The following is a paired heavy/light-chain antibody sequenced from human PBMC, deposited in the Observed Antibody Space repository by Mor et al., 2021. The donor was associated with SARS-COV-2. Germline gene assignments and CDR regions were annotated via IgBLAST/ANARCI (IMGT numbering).Light chain of an antibody. CDR3: QQLNSYPRIT. J-gene: IGKJ4*01. CDR1: QGISSY. CDR2: AAS. Sequence: DIQLTQSPSFLSASVGDRVTITCRASQGISSYLAWYQQKPGKAPKLLIYAASTLQSGVPSRFSGSGSGTEFTLTISSLQPEDFATYYCQQLNSYPRITFGGGTKVEIK. V-gene: IGKV1-9*01.
Heavy chain of an antibody. CDR2: IRSKAYGGTT. CDR1: GFTFGDYA. J-gene: IGHJ6*02. V-gene: IGHV3-49*05. Sequence: EVQLVESGGGLVKPGRSLRLSCTASGFTFGDYAMSWFRQAPGKGLEWVGFIRSKAYGGTTEYAASVKGRFTISRDDSKSIAYLQMNSLKTEDTAVYYCTRDLGYLEEQQLAVYYYYGMDVWGQGTTVTVSS. CDR3: TRDLGYLEEQQLAVYYYYGMDV. D-gene: IGHD6-13*01.